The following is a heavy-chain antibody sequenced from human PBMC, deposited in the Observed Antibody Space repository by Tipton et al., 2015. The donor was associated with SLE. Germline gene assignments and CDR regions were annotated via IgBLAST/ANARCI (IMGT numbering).Heavy chain of an antibody. CDR1: DYSISSGYY. D-gene: IGHD6-19*01. CDR2: IYYSGST. CDR3: TRGGGDSLGWYPRHYYYYGMDV. J-gene: IGHJ6*02. V-gene: IGHV4-38-2*02. Sequence: TLSLTCTVSDYSISSGYYWGWIRQPPGKGLEWIGYIYYSGSTYYNPSLKSRVTISVDTSKNQFSLKLSSVTAADTAVYYCTRGGGDSLGWYPRHYYYYGMDVWGHGTTVTVSS.